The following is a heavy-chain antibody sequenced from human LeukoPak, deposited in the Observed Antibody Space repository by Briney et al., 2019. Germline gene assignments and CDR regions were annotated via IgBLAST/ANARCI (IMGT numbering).Heavy chain of an antibody. Sequence: GGSLRLSCAASGFIFSSYAMSWVRQAPGKGLQWVSAICDNGGCTYYADSVKGRFTISRDNSKNTLYLQMSGLRAEDTAIYYCAEPPTTVTTRGFDYWGQGTLVTVSP. CDR3: AEPPTTVTTRGFDY. D-gene: IGHD4-17*01. CDR2: ICDNGGCT. J-gene: IGHJ4*02. V-gene: IGHV3-23*01. CDR1: GFIFSSYA.